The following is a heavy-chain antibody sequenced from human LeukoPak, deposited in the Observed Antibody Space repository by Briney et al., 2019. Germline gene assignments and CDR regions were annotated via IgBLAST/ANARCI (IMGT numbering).Heavy chain of an antibody. CDR1: GFTFSSYW. V-gene: IGHV3-74*01. CDR3: ASRRILDGYYYGMDV. CDR2: INSDGSST. Sequence: PGGSLRLSCAASGFTFSSYWMHWVRHAPGKGLVWVSRINSDGSSTSYADSVKGRFTISRDNAKNALYLQMNSLRAEDTAVYYCASRRILDGYYYGMDVWGQGTTVTVSS. J-gene: IGHJ6*02. D-gene: IGHD3-3*01.